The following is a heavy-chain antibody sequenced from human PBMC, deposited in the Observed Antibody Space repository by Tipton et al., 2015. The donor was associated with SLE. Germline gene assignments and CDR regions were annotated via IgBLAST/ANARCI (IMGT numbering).Heavy chain of an antibody. CDR3: ARSRGILGAARDFQH. CDR1: GDSISANTHF. Sequence: TLSLTCTVSGDSISANTHFWGWVRQPPGKGLEWIATVYYSGRTYYNPSLRSRVTISADMSTNQFFLKVNSVTAADTAVYYCARSRGILGAARDFQHWGQGTLVTVSS. CDR2: VYYSGRT. D-gene: IGHD1-26*01. V-gene: IGHV4-39*07. J-gene: IGHJ1*01.